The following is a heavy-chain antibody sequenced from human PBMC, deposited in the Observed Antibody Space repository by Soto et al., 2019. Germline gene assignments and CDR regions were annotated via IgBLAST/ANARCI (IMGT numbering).Heavy chain of an antibody. V-gene: IGHV4-30-2*01. D-gene: IGHD3-22*01. CDR1: GGSITSGGYS. CDR3: ARAASSGYLSDAFDI. CDR2: IYYSGRT. J-gene: IGHJ3*02. Sequence: QLQLQESGSGLVKPSQTLSLTCAVSGGSITSGGYSWSWIRQPPGKGLEWIGYIYYSGRTYYNPSLKSLVTISVDRSKNQFSLDLSSVTAADTAVYYCARAASSGYLSDAFDIWGQGTMVTVSS.